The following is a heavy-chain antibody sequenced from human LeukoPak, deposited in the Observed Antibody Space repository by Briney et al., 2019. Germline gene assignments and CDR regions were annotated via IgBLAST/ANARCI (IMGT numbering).Heavy chain of an antibody. CDR2: INWNGGST. J-gene: IGHJ6*02. CDR3: AREGGYDILTGYRSHYYYYYGKDG. V-gene: IGHV3-20*04. D-gene: IGHD3-9*01. CDR1: GFXFDDYG. Sequence: PGGSLRLSCGASGFXFDDYGISWVRQAPGKGLEWVSGINWNGGSTGYADSVKGRFTISRDNAKNSLYLQMNSLRAEDTALYYCAREGGYDILTGYRSHYYYYYGKDGWAKGPRSPSP.